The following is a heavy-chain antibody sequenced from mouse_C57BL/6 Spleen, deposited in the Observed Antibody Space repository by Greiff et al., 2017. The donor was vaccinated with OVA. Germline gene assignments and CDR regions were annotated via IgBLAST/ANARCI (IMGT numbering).Heavy chain of an antibody. Sequence: QVHVKQPGAELVKPGASVKLSCKASGYTFTSYWMQWVKQRPGQGLEWIGEIDPSDSYTNYNQKFKGKATLTVDTSSSTAYMQLSSLTSEDSAVYYCARSHWYFDVWGTGTTVTVSS. CDR2: IDPSDSYT. J-gene: IGHJ1*03. V-gene: IGHV1-50*01. CDR3: ARSHWYFDV. CDR1: GYTFTSYW.